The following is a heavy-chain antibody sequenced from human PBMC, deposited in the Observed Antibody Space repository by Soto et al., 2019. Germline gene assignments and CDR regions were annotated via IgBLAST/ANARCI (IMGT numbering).Heavy chain of an antibody. J-gene: IGHJ4*02. CDR1: GCTFSSYA. CDR2: IIPIFGTA. V-gene: IGHV1-69*13. D-gene: IGHD3-22*01. Sequence: SVKVSCKASGCTFSSYAISWVRQAPGQGLEWMGGIIPIFGTANYAQKFQGRVTITADESTSTAYMELSSLRSEDTAVYYCARSYYYDSSGYSYTFEYWGQGTLVTVSS. CDR3: ARSYYYDSSGYSYTFEY.